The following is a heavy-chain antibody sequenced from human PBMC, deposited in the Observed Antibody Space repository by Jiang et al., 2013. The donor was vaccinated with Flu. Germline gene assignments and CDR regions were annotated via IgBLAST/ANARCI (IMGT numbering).Heavy chain of an antibody. CDR1: GYTFTSYG. D-gene: IGHD5-18*01. CDR3: ARERDTAMGYYYYGMDV. Sequence: SGAEVKKPGASVKVSCKASGYTFTSYGISWVRQAPGQGLEWMGGIIPIFGTANYAQKFQGRVTITADKSTSTAYMELSSLRSEDTAVYYCARERDTAMGYYYYGMDVWGQGTTVTVSS. J-gene: IGHJ6*02. CDR2: IIPIFGTA. V-gene: IGHV1-69*06.